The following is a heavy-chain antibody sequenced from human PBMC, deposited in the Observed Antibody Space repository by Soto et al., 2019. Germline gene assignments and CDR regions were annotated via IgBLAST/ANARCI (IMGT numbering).Heavy chain of an antibody. CDR3: VRRNAASYSSFYARDV. D-gene: IGHD2-15*01. J-gene: IGHJ6*04. CDR2: IFSDAER. CDR1: GFSLTTGRMG. V-gene: IGHV2-26*01. Sequence: QVTLRESGPVLVKPTETLTLTCNVSGFSLTTGRMGVSWIRQPPGKALEWLAHIFSDAERSYSRSLQGRLTAPKVGSESQVVLTMTTMDPVDTGTYFCVRRNAASYSSFYARDVWAKGTRSPSPQ.